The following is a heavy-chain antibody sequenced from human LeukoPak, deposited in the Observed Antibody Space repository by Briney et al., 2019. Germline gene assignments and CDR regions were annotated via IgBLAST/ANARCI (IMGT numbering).Heavy chain of an antibody. CDR2: INPNSGGT. D-gene: IGHD1-26*01. J-gene: IGHJ4*02. CDR3: ANIVGATGVWKY. CDR1: GYTFTGYY. Sequence: ASVKVSCKASGYTFTGYYMHWVRQAPGQGLEWMGWINPNSGGTNYAQKFQGRVTMTRDTSISTAYMELSRLRSDDTAVYYCANIVGATGVWKYWGQGTLVTVSS. V-gene: IGHV1-2*02.